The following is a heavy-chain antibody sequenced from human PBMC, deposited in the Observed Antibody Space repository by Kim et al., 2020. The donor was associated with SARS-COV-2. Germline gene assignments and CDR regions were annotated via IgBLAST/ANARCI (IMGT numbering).Heavy chain of an antibody. CDR1: GFTFSNYA. CDR2: IRGNGGTT. V-gene: IGHV3-23*01. D-gene: IGHD3-22*01. CDR3: ARDSLVWLFVWSSGNGMDV. Sequence: GGSLRLSSAASGFTFSNYAMTWVRQAPGKGLEWVAPIRGNGGTTYYADSVKGRFTISRDNSKNTLYLQMNSLRSEDTAVYYCARDSLVWLFVWSSGNGMDVWGQGTTVTVSS. J-gene: IGHJ6*02.